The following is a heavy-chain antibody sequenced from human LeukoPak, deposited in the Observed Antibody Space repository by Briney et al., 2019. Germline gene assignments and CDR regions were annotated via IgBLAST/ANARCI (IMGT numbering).Heavy chain of an antibody. CDR3: ARLQYYYGSGTDKYDAFDI. D-gene: IGHD3-10*01. J-gene: IGHJ3*02. CDR2: IYYSGST. Sequence: SETLSLTCTVSGGSISSGDYYWSWIRQPPGKGLEWIGYIYYSGSTNYNPSLKSRVTISVDTSKNQFSLKLSSVTAADTAVYYCARLQYYYGSGTDKYDAFDIWGQGTMVTVSS. V-gene: IGHV4-61*08. CDR1: GGSISSGDYY.